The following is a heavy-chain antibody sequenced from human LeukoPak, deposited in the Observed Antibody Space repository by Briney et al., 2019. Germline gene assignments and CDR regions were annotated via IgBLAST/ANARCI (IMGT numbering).Heavy chain of an antibody. D-gene: IGHD1/OR15-1a*01. CDR3: VKDSTTRASNLPDY. J-gene: IGHJ4*02. Sequence: PGGSLRLSCEASGFTFNNYGMHWVRQAPGKGLEWVAVIWQDGDTKFYADSVKGRFTISRDKSKNTLYLEMNSLRAEDTAVYYCVKDSTTRASNLPDYWGQGTLVTVSS. V-gene: IGHV3-33*03. CDR2: IWQDGDTK. CDR1: GFTFNNYG.